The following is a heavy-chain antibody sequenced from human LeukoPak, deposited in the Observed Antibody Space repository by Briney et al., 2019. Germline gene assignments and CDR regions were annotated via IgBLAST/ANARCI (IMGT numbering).Heavy chain of an antibody. V-gene: IGHV4-59*08. Sequence: PSETLSLTCTVSGASISTYYWSWIRQPPGKGLEWIGYIYYSGSTNYNPSLKSRVTISVDTSKNQFSLKLSSVTAADTAVYYCARLDGDYAWYGMDVWGQGTTVTVSS. CDR3: ARLDGDYAWYGMDV. CDR1: GASISTYY. D-gene: IGHD4-17*01. J-gene: IGHJ6*02. CDR2: IYYSGST.